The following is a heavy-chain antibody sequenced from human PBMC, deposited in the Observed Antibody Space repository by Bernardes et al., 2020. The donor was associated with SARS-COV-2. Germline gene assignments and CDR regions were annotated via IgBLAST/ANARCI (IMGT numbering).Heavy chain of an antibody. Sequence: GWSLRLSCAASGFNFTDYYMTWIRQAPGKGLECIASITTVSATYYADSVRGRFTISRDDAKNSLYLQMKSLRAEDTAVYYCVRDRVSNSRRYGVFDYWGQGILVTVSS. CDR2: ITTVSAT. CDR3: VRDRVSNSRRYGVFDY. V-gene: IGHV3-11*01. D-gene: IGHD5-18*01. J-gene: IGHJ4*02. CDR1: GFNFTDYY.